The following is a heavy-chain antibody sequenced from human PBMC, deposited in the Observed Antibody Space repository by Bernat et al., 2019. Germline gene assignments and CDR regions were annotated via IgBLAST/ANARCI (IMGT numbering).Heavy chain of an antibody. Sequence: EVHLLESGGGLVQPGGSLRLSCAASGFTFKSYAMSWVRQAPGKGLEWVSGISGGGGSTDYADSVKGRFTSSRDNSKNTLYLQMNSLRAEDTAVYYCAKEDWYFDLWGRGTLVTVSS. CDR1: GFTFKSYA. CDR2: ISGGGGST. CDR3: AKEDWYFDL. V-gene: IGHV3-23*01. J-gene: IGHJ2*01.